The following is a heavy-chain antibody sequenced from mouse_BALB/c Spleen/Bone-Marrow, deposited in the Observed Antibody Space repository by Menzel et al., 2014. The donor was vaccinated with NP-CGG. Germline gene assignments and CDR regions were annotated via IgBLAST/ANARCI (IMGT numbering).Heavy chain of an antibody. V-gene: IGHV1-5*01. Sequence: EVQLVESGTVLARPGASVKMSCKASGYTFTSYWMHWEKQRPGQGLEWIGAIYPGNSDTSYNQKFKGKAKLTAVTSTSTAYMELSSLTNEDSAVYYCTRVITAVLATRAMDYWGQGSSVTVSS. CDR2: IYPGNSDT. J-gene: IGHJ4*01. CDR1: GYTFTSYW. D-gene: IGHD1-1*01. CDR3: TRVITAVLATRAMDY.